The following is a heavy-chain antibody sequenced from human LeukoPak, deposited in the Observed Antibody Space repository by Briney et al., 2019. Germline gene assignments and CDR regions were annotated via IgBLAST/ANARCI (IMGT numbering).Heavy chain of an antibody. CDR3: ARLPVVPAAIIYYYYYYMDV. V-gene: IGHV3-48*01. CDR2: ISSSTSTI. CDR1: GFTFSSYS. J-gene: IGHJ6*03. D-gene: IGHD2-2*01. Sequence: GGTLRLSCSAYGFTFSSYSMNWVRQAPGEGLEWVSYISSSTSTIYYADSVKGRFTISRDNAKNSLYLQMNSLRAEDTAVYYCARLPVVPAAIIYYYYYYMDVWGKGTTVTVSS.